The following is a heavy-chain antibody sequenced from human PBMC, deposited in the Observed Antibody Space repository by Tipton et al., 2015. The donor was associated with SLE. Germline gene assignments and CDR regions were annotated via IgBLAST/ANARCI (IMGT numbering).Heavy chain of an antibody. D-gene: IGHD4-11*01. Sequence: QVQLMQSGAEVKKPGASVKVSCKASGYTFNSYYIHWVRQAPGQGLEWMGIINPGGGSTTYSQKFQGRVTMTRDTSTSTVYMELSSLGSEDTAVYYCARVLQSGDAFDIWGQGTMVTVSS. CDR1: GYTFNSYY. J-gene: IGHJ3*02. CDR3: ARVLQSGDAFDI. CDR2: INPGGGST. V-gene: IGHV1-46*02.